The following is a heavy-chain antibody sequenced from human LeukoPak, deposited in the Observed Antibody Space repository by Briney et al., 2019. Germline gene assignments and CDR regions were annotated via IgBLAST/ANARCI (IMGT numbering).Heavy chain of an antibody. CDR1: GFTFTYAW. J-gene: IGHJ4*02. CDR2: IKQDASEK. D-gene: IGHD3-10*01. Sequence: TGGSLRLSCAASGFTFTYAWMSWVRQAPGKGLEWVANIKQDASEKYYVNSVKGRFTISRDNAQNSLYLQMNSLRAEDTAVYYCSCYYHDSDSSGDYWGQGTLVTVSS. CDR3: SCYYHDSDSSGDY. V-gene: IGHV3-7*05.